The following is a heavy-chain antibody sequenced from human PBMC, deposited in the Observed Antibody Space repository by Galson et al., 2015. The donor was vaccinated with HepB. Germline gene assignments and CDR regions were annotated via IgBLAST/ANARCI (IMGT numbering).Heavy chain of an antibody. J-gene: IGHJ3*02. V-gene: IGHV4-61*02. CDR3: AGAIVVVPGDAFDI. Sequence: TLSLTCTVSGGSISSGSYYWSWIRQPAGKGLEWIGRIYTSGSTNYNPSLKSRVTISVDTSKNQFSLKLSSVTAADTAVDYCAGAIVVVPGDAFDIWGQGTMVTVSS. D-gene: IGHD2-2*01. CDR2: IYTSGST. CDR1: GGSISSGSYY.